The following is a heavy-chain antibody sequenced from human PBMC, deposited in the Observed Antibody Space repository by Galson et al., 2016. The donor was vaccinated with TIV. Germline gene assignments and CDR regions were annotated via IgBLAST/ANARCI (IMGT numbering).Heavy chain of an antibody. J-gene: IGHJ6*02. D-gene: IGHD3-10*01. Sequence: TLSLTCSVFGASISNGDYYWTWIRQPPGKGPEWIGYVYYSGSTNYSPSLKSRVTLSVDRSTNQFSLNLNSVTAADTAVYSCARCRGDYYYGIDVWGQGTTVTVPS. CDR1: GASISNGDYY. V-gene: IGHV4-30-4*08. CDR2: VYYSGST. CDR3: ARCRGDYYYGIDV.